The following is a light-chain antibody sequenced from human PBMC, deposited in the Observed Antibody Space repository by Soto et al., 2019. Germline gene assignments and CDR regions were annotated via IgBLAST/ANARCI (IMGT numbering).Light chain of an antibody. Sequence: ETVMTQSPGTLSVSLGERATLSCRASQSVSIHLAWYQQKPVQAPRLLIYGASSRATGIPDRFSGSGSGTDFTLTISRLEPEDFAVYYCQQYGSSPWTFGQGTKVDIK. V-gene: IGKV3-20*01. J-gene: IGKJ1*01. CDR1: QSVSIH. CDR2: GAS. CDR3: QQYGSSPWT.